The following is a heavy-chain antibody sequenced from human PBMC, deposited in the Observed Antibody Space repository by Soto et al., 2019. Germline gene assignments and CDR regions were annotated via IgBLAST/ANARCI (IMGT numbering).Heavy chain of an antibody. CDR2: IYYSGSA. D-gene: IGHD3-9*01. CDR1: GGSISSVGYY. J-gene: IGHJ4*02. CDR3: ARDILYRLDY. Sequence: SEPLSLTCTVFGGSISSVGYYWSWIRQHPGKGLEWIGYIYYSGSAYYNPSLKSRVTISVDTSKSQFSLKLSSVTAADTAVYYCARDILYRLDYWGQGILVTVSS. V-gene: IGHV4-30-4*08.